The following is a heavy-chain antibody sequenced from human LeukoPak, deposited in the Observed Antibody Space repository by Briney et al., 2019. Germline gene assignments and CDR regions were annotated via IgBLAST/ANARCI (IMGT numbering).Heavy chain of an antibody. J-gene: IGHJ4*02. CDR3: ARGGSSYWGQSKYYFDY. Sequence: PGGSLRLSCAASGFTFSSYSMNWVRQAPGKGLEWVSSISSSSSYIYYADSAKGRFTISRDNAKNSLYLQMNSLRAEDTAVYYCARGGSSYWGQSKYYFDYWGQGTLVTVSS. CDR2: ISSSSSYI. CDR1: GFTFSSYS. D-gene: IGHD7-27*01. V-gene: IGHV3-21*01.